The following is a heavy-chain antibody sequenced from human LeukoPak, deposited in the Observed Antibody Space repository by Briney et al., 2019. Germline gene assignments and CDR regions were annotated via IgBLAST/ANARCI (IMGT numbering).Heavy chain of an antibody. Sequence: SQTLSLTCTVSGGSVSSGGYYWSWIRQHPGKGLEWIGYIYYSGSTYYNPSLKSRVTISVDTSKNQFSLKLSSVTAADTAVYYCARDKSTDIVLMVYAYGMDVWGQGTTVTVSS. J-gene: IGHJ6*02. CDR1: GGSVSSGGYY. V-gene: IGHV4-31*03. CDR3: ARDKSTDIVLMVYAYGMDV. D-gene: IGHD2-8*01. CDR2: IYYSGST.